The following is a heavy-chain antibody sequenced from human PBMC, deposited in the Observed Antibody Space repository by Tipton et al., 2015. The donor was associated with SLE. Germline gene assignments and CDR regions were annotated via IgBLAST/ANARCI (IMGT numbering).Heavy chain of an antibody. D-gene: IGHD2-2*01. Sequence: GLVKPSETLSLTCTVSGASISSTSYYWGWIRQAPGKGLEWIGSIYNSGNTYYNASLKSRVTISVDTSKNQFSLQLNSVTPEDTAVYYCARVWGTGSRGVDYWGQGTLVTVSS. CDR1: GASISSTSYY. CDR3: ARVWGTGSRGVDY. J-gene: IGHJ4*02. CDR2: IYNSGNT. V-gene: IGHV4-39*07.